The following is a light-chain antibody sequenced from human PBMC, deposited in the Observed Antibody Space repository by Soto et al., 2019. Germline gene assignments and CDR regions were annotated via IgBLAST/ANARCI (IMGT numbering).Light chain of an antibody. Sequence: DIQMTQSPSSLSASVGDRVTITCRASQSISTYLNWYQQKRGEASNLLIYTASTLQSGVPSRFSGSGSGTDFTLTISSLRPEDFATYYCEQSYSTPPTFGRGTKLETK. CDR2: TAS. CDR1: QSISTY. J-gene: IGKJ2*01. CDR3: EQSYSTPPT. V-gene: IGKV1-39*01.